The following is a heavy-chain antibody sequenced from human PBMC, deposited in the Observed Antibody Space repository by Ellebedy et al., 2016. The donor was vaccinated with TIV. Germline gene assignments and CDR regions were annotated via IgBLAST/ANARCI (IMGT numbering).Heavy chain of an antibody. D-gene: IGHD4-17*01. CDR1: GGSISSSNDY. Sequence: MPSETLSLTCTVSGGSISSSNDYWGWIRQPPGKGLEWIGTIYYSGSTYYNPSLKSRVTISVDTSKNQFSLKLSSVTAADTAVYYCAAMTTVTKGFDYWGQGTLVTVSS. CDR3: AAMTTVTKGFDY. J-gene: IGHJ4*02. V-gene: IGHV4-39*01. CDR2: IYYSGST.